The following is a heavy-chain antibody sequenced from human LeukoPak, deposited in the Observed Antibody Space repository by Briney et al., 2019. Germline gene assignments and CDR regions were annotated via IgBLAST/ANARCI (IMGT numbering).Heavy chain of an antibody. V-gene: IGHV4-39*07. D-gene: IGHD3-10*01. CDR2: IDYSGST. CDR1: SDSISSSSYY. CDR3: AREGFGELSHFDY. J-gene: IGHJ4*02. Sequence: TSETLSLTCTVSSDSISSSSYYWGWIRQPPGKGLEWIGSIDYSGSTYYNPSLKSRVTISVDTSKNQFSLKLSSVTAADTAVYYCAREGFGELSHFDYWGQGTLVTVSS.